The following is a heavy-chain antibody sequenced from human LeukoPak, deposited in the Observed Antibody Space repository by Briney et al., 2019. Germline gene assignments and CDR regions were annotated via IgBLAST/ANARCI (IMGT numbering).Heavy chain of an antibody. CDR1: GGSISSSSYY. V-gene: IGHV4-39*07. J-gene: IGHJ4*02. CDR2: IYYSGST. D-gene: IGHD2-2*01. Sequence: SETLSLTCTVSGGSISSSSYYWGWIRQPPGKGLEWIGSIYYSGSTYYNPSLKSRVTISVDTSKNQFSLELSSVTAADTAVYYCARVSPIVVVPAAMRGYFDYWGQGTLVTVSS. CDR3: ARVSPIVVVPAAMRGYFDY.